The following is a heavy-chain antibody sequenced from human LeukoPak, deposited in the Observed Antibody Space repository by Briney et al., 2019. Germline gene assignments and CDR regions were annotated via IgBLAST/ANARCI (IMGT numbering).Heavy chain of an antibody. J-gene: IGHJ5*02. CDR2: INNSGSN. CDR3: ARTYPGMMFDP. V-gene: IGHV4-34*01. Sequence: SGTLSLTCAVYGGSFSGYYWSWICQPPGKGLEWIGEINNSGSNNYNPSLKSRVTISVDTSKNQFSLKLSSVTAADTAVYYCARTYPGMMFDPWGQGTLVT. D-gene: IGHD3-16*01. CDR1: GGSFSGYY.